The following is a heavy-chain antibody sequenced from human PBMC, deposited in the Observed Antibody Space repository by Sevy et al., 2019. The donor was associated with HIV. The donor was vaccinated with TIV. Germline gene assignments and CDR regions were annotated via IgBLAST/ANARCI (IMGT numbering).Heavy chain of an antibody. Sequence: GGSLRLSCAASGFTFSSYSMNWVRQAPGKGLEWVSSISSSSSYISYADSVKGRFTISRDNAKNSLYLQMNSLRAEDTAVYYCASDSAVAGAFDYWGQGTLVTVSS. CDR1: GFTFSSYS. CDR2: ISSSSSYI. V-gene: IGHV3-21*01. CDR3: ASDSAVAGAFDY. D-gene: IGHD6-19*01. J-gene: IGHJ4*02.